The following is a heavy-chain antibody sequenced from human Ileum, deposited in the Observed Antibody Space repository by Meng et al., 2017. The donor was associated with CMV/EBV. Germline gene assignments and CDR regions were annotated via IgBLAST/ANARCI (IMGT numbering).Heavy chain of an antibody. V-gene: IGHV3-21*01. CDR2: ISSSSSYI. Sequence: GGSLRLSCAASGFTFSSYSMNWVRQAPGKGLEWVSSISSSSSYIYYADSVKGRFTISRDNAKNSLYLQMNSLRAEDTAVYYCAREEGGGGTYGMDVWGQGTTVTVSS. J-gene: IGHJ6*02. CDR1: GFTFSSYS. CDR3: AREEGGGGTYGMDV. D-gene: IGHD3-16*01.